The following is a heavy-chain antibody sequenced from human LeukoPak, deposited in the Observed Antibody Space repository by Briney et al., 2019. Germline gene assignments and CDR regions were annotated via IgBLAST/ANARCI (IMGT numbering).Heavy chain of an antibody. D-gene: IGHD3-22*01. CDR1: GGTFSSYA. CDR3: ARMNYYDSSGPHYYFDY. CDR2: IIPIFGTA. V-gene: IGHV1-69*13. Sequence: SVNVSCKASGGTFSSYAISWVRQAPGQGLEWMGGIIPIFGTANYAQKFQGRVTITADESTSTAYMELSSLRSEDTAVYYCARMNYYDSSGPHYYFDYWGQGTLVTVSS. J-gene: IGHJ4*02.